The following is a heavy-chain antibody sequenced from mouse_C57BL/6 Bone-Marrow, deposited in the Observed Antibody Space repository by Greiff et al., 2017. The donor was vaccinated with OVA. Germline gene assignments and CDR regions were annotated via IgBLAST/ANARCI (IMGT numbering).Heavy chain of an antibody. Sequence: EVKLVESGEGLVKPGGSLKLSCAASGFTFSSYAMSWVRQTPEKRLEWVAYISSGGDYIYYADTVKGRFTISRDNARNTLYLQMSSLKSEDTAMYYCTRDRTTVVAMYFDVWGTGTTVTVSS. CDR2: ISSGGDYI. J-gene: IGHJ1*03. D-gene: IGHD1-1*01. V-gene: IGHV5-9-1*02. CDR3: TRDRTTVVAMYFDV. CDR1: GFTFSSYA.